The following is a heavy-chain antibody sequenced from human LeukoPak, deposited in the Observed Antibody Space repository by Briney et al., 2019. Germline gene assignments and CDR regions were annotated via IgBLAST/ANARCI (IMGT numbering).Heavy chain of an antibody. V-gene: IGHV1-69*13. Sequence: ASVKVSCKASGGTFSIYAISWVRQAPGQGLEWMGGIIPIFGTANYAQKFQGRVTITADESTSTAYMELSSLRSEDTAVYYCASSQYYYDSSGYYFDYWGQGTLVTVSS. CDR1: GGTFSIYA. CDR3: ASSQYYYDSSGYYFDY. CDR2: IIPIFGTA. D-gene: IGHD3-22*01. J-gene: IGHJ4*02.